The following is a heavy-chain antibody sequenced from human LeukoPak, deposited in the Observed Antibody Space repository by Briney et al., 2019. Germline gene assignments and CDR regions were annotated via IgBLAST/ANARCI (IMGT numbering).Heavy chain of an antibody. CDR2: IRHDGSDK. V-gene: IGHV3-30*02. J-gene: IGHJ4*02. Sequence: GGSLRLSCAASGFTFSSYWMSWVRQAPGRGLERLTFIRHDGSDKYYADSVRGRFTISRDNSKNTVSLQMNSLRGEDTAVYYCATDHAWGLNYWGQGTLVTVSS. CDR1: GFTFSSYW. D-gene: IGHD1-26*01. CDR3: ATDHAWGLNY.